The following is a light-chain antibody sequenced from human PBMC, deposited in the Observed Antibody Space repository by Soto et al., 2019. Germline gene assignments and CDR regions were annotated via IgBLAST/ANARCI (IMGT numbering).Light chain of an antibody. J-gene: IGLJ3*02. CDR3: SSFVGDNNVV. CDR1: SSDVGGYNY. V-gene: IGLV2-8*01. CDR2: DVS. Sequence: QSALTQPPSASGSPGQSVTISCTGTSSDVGGYNYVSWYQQHPGKAPKLMIYDVSKRPSGVPDRFSGSKSGNTASLTVSGLQGEEEADYYCSSFVGDNNVVFGGGTKLTVL.